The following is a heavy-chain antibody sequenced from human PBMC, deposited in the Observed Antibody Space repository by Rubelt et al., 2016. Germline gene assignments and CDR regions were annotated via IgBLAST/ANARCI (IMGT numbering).Heavy chain of an antibody. V-gene: IGHV4-34*01. CDR2: INHSGST. Sequence: QVQLQQWGAGLLKPSETLSLTCAVYGGSFSGFYWSWFRQPPEKGLEWLGEINHSGSTNYNPSLKGRVTLSVCTSKSQFSLKVSAVTAADTAVYYCARTRAMGEFYYYYGIDVWGQGTTVTVSS. J-gene: IGHJ6*02. D-gene: IGHD5-18*01. CDR3: ARTRAMGEFYYYYGIDV. CDR1: GGSFSGFY.